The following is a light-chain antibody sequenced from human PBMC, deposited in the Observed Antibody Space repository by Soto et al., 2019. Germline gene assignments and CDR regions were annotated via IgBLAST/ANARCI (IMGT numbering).Light chain of an antibody. J-gene: IGLJ2*01. Sequence: QLVLTQPPSVSGAPGQRVTISCAGSSSNIGAGYDVHWYQQLPGTAPKLLIYDNNNRPSGVPDRFSGSKSGTSASLAITGLQADDEADYYCQSYDSGLSASVFGGGTKVTVL. CDR2: DNN. CDR1: SSNIGAGYD. V-gene: IGLV1-40*01. CDR3: QSYDSGLSASV.